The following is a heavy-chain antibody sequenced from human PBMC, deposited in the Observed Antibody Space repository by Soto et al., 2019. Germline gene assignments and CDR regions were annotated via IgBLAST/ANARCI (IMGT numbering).Heavy chain of an antibody. CDR1: GGSIRSGGYY. V-gene: IGHV4-31*03. J-gene: IGHJ6*02. Sequence: QVQLQESGPGLVKPSQTLSLTCTVSGGSIRSGGYYWSWVRQNPRRGLEWIGNIYYSGNTYYNPSLKSRVTISADTSKTQFSLNLSSVTAADTAVYYCARDRLMATAVTARHYFGLDVWGQGTTVTVSS. CDR2: IYYSGNT. CDR3: ARDRLMATAVTARHYFGLDV. D-gene: IGHD5-18*01.